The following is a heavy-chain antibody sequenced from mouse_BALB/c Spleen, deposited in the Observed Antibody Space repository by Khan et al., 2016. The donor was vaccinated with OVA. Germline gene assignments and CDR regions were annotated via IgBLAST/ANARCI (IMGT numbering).Heavy chain of an antibody. CDR3: ASPPSLSYTIKN. CDR2: INTYTGEP. J-gene: IGHJ4*01. V-gene: IGHV9-3-1*01. CDR1: GHTFTNFG. Sequence: QIQLVQSGPELKKPGETVKLSCKASGHTFTNFGMNWVKQAPGKGLKWMGWINTYTGEPTYADDFNGRFAFSLEASASTAFLQINNLTNEDTATYICASPPSLSYTIKNWGQGTSVTVSS. D-gene: IGHD2-12*01.